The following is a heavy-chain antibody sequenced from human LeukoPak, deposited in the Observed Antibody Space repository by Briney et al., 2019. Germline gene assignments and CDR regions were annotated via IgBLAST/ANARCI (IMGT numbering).Heavy chain of an antibody. Sequence: PGGSLRLSCAASGFTFSSYAMHWVRQAPGKGLEWVAVISYDGSNKYYADSVKGRFTISRDNSKNTLYLQMNSLRAKDTAVYYCAKDDCSGGSCYSGHDHWGQGTLVTVSS. CDR1: GFTFSSYA. D-gene: IGHD2-15*01. V-gene: IGHV3-30-3*01. CDR2: ISYDGSNK. CDR3: AKDDCSGGSCYSGHDH. J-gene: IGHJ4*02.